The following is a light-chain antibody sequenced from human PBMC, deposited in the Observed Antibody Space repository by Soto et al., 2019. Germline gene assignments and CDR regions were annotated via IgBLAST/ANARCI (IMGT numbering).Light chain of an antibody. CDR3: QQYSSYSRT. CDR2: DAS. Sequence: DIHMTQSPSTLSASVGDRVTITCRASQSISSWLAWYQQKPGKAPKLLIYDASSLESGVPSRFSGSGSGTEFTLTISSLQPDDFATYYCQQYSSYSRTFGQGTKVDIK. V-gene: IGKV1-5*01. J-gene: IGKJ1*01. CDR1: QSISSW.